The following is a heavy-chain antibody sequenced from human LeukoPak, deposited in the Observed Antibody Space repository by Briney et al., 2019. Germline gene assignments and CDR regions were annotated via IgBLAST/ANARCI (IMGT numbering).Heavy chain of an antibody. D-gene: IGHD2-15*01. CDR2: IYYSGSA. CDR3: ARSPGCGGSCYSGNYCYYGMDV. V-gene: IGHV4-59*01. CDR1: GGSISSYY. Sequence: SETLSLTCTVSGGSISSYYWSWIRQPPGKGLEWIGYIYYSGSANYNPSLKSRVTTSVDTSKNQFSLKLSSVTAADTAVYYCARSPGCGGSCYSGNYCYYGMDVWGKGTTVTVSS. J-gene: IGHJ6*04.